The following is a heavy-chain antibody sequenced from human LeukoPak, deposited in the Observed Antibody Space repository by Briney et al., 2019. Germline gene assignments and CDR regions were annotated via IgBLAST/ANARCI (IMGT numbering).Heavy chain of an antibody. CDR3: AKSYDFWSGYLT. J-gene: IGHJ4*02. Sequence: PGRSLRLSCAASGFTLSSYGMHWVRQAPGKGLEWVAVISYDGSNKYYADSVKGRFTISRDNSKNTLYLQMNSLRAEDTAVYYCAKSYDFWSGYLTWGQGTLVTVSS. D-gene: IGHD3-3*01. V-gene: IGHV3-30*18. CDR1: GFTLSSYG. CDR2: ISYDGSNK.